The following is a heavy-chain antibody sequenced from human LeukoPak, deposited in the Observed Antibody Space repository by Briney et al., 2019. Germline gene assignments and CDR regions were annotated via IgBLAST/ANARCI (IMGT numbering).Heavy chain of an antibody. V-gene: IGHV4-59*08. CDR1: GGSISGYY. J-gene: IGHJ6*02. CDR2: IYYSGST. CDR3: ARLSIEKYGMDV. Sequence: SETLSLTCAVYGGSISGYYWSWIRQPPGKGLEWIGYIYYSGSTNYNPSLKSRVTISVDTSKNQFSLKLTSVTAADTAMYYCARLSIEKYGMDVWGQGTTVTVSS. D-gene: IGHD3-16*02.